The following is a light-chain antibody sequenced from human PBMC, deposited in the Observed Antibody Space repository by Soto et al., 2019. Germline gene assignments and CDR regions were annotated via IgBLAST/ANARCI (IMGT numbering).Light chain of an antibody. V-gene: IGKV1-5*01. CDR2: DAS. J-gene: IGKJ5*01. CDR1: QSISDW. CDR3: QQYHSYSYT. Sequence: DIQMTQSPSTLSASVGDRVTITCRASQSISDWLAWYQQKPGKAPKLLIYDASNLESGVPSRFSGSGSGTEFTLTIISLQPEDFATYYCQQYHSYSYTFGQGTRLEI.